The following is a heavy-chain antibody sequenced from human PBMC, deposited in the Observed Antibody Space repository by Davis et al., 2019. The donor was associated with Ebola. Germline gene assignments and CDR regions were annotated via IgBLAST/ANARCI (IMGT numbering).Heavy chain of an antibody. CDR3: ARVAVAGLFGG. CDR2: ISYDGSNK. D-gene: IGHD6-19*01. V-gene: IGHV3-30-3*01. CDR1: GFTFSSYA. J-gene: IGHJ4*02. Sequence: GESLKISCAASGFTFSSYAMHWVRQAPGKGLEWVAVISYDGSNKYYADSAKGRFTISRDNAKNSLYLQMNSLRAEDTAVYYCARVAVAGLFGGWGQGTLVTVSS.